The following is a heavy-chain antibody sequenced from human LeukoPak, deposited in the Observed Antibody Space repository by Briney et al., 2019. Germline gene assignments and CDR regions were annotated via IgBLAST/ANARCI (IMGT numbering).Heavy chain of an antibody. J-gene: IGHJ4*02. CDR1: GSTFSSYW. CDR3: ARGRPHGNDY. Sequence: GGSLRLSCAASGSTFSSYWMNWVRQAPGKGLVWVSRIASDGSSTTYADSVKGRFSISRDNAKDTLYLQMNSLRVEDTAVYYCARGRPHGNDYWGQGTLVTVSS. V-gene: IGHV3-74*01. D-gene: IGHD4-23*01. CDR2: IASDGSST.